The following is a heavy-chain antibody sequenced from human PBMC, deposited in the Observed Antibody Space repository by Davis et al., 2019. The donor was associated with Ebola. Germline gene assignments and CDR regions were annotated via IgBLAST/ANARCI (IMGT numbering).Heavy chain of an antibody. V-gene: IGHV3-11*06. CDR2: ISPTSAFR. Sequence: GESLKISCAASGFSFSDYHMSWIRQAPGRGLEWVSCISPTSAFRNYADSVKGRFTISRDNAKNSVYLQMNSLRAEDTAVYYCARDPTRTYYDFWSGSSDYYYGMDVWGQGTTVTVSS. CDR1: GFSFSDYH. D-gene: IGHD3-3*01. J-gene: IGHJ6*02. CDR3: ARDPTRTYYDFWSGSSDYYYGMDV.